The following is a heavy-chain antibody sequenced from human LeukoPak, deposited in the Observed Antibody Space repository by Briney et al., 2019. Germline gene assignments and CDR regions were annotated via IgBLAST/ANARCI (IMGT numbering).Heavy chain of an antibody. CDR2: IYYSGST. CDR1: GFTFSSYA. D-gene: IGHD3-22*01. CDR3: ASSNYYDSSGYLHPLDY. J-gene: IGHJ4*02. V-gene: IGHV4-38-2*01. Sequence: SGGSLRLSCAASGFTFSSYAMSWVRQAPGKGLEWIGSIYYSGSTYYNPSLKSRVTISVDTSKNQFSLKLSSVTAADTAVYYCASSNYYDSSGYLHPLDYWGQGTLVTVSS.